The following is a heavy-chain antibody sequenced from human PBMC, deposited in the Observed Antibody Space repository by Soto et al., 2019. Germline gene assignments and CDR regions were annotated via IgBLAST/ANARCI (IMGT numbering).Heavy chain of an antibody. J-gene: IGHJ6*03. CDR3: ARVRGLGFGLYYYYYMDV. D-gene: IGHD3-10*01. Sequence: ASVKVSCKASGYTFTGYYMHWVRQAPGQGLEWMGWINPNSGGTNYAQKFQGWVTMTRDTSISTAYMELSRLRSDDTAVYYCARVRGLGFGLYYYYYMDVWGKGTTVTVSS. CDR2: INPNSGGT. CDR1: GYTFTGYY. V-gene: IGHV1-2*04.